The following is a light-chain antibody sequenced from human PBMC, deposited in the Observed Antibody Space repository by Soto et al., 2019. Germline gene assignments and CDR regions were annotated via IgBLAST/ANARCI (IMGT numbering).Light chain of an antibody. V-gene: IGKV1-9*01. J-gene: IGKJ3*01. CDR2: GAS. CDR3: QHFNSFPFT. CDR1: QGISHF. Sequence: DIQLTQSPSFQSASVGDRVTITCRASQGISHFLAWYQQKPGKAPKLLIYGASTLQSGVPSRFSGSGSGTEFTLTISSLQPEDFATYYCQHFNSFPFTFGPGTKVDIK.